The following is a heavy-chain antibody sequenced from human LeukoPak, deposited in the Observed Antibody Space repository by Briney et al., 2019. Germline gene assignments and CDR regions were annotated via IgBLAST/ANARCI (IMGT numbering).Heavy chain of an antibody. J-gene: IGHJ4*02. Sequence: GGSLRLSSAASGFTVSSNYMSWVRQAPGKGLEWVSVTNIGASTYYTDSVKGRFTVSRDNSKNTLYLQLSSLRADDTAVYYCARGFYDSMSYYFDYWGQGTLVTVSS. D-gene: IGHD3-3*01. V-gene: IGHV3-53*01. CDR3: ARGFYDSMSYYFDY. CDR2: TNIGAST. CDR1: GFTVSSNY.